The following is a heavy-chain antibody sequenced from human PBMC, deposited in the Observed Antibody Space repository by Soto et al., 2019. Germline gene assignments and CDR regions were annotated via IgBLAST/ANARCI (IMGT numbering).Heavy chain of an antibody. D-gene: IGHD3-10*01. V-gene: IGHV1-46*03. CDR1: GYTFTSYY. CDR3: ARVVSSGAPYDAFDI. J-gene: IGHJ3*02. Sequence: ASVKVSCKASGYTFTSYYMHWVRQAPGQGLEWMGIINPSGGSTSYAQKFQGRVTMTRDTSTSTVYMELSSLRSEDTAVYYCARVVSSGAPYDAFDIWGQGTMVTVSS. CDR2: INPSGGST.